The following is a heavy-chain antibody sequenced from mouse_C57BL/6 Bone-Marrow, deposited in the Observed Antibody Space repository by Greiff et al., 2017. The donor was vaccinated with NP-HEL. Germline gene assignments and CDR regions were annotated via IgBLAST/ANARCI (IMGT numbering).Heavy chain of an antibody. CDR1: GYTFTDYY. CDR3: AKLGREGQFAD. CDR2: INPYNGGT. Sequence: EVQLQQSGPVLVKPGASVKMSCKASGYTFTDYYMNWVKQSHGKSLEWIGVINPYNGGTSYNQKFKGKATLTVDKSSSTAYMELNSRTSEDSAVYYCAKLGREGQFADWGKGTLVTVSA. J-gene: IGHJ3*01. V-gene: IGHV1-19*01.